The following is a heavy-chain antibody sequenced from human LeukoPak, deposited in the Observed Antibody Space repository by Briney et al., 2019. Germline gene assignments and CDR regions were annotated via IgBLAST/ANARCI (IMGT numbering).Heavy chain of an antibody. Sequence: ASVKVSCKASGYTFTSYGISWVRQAPGQGLEWMGWISAYNGNTNYAQKLQGRVTMTTDTSTSTAYMELRSLRSDDTAVYYCARTRANWNSYYFDYWGQGTLVTVSS. CDR3: ARTRANWNSYYFDY. CDR1: GYTFTSYG. CDR2: ISAYNGNT. V-gene: IGHV1-18*01. D-gene: IGHD1-7*01. J-gene: IGHJ4*02.